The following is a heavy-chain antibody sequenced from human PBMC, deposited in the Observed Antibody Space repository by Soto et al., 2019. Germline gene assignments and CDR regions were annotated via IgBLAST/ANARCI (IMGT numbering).Heavy chain of an antibody. CDR2: IWYDRSNK. D-gene: IGHD2-2*01. V-gene: IGHV3-33*01. Sequence: GGSLRLSCAASGFTFSSYGMHWVRQAPGKGLEWVAVIWYDRSNKYYADSVKGRFTISRDNSKNTLYLQMNSLRAEDTAVYYCARMDPEYQLLLYYYYGMDVWGQGTTVTVSS. J-gene: IGHJ6*02. CDR1: GFTFSSYG. CDR3: ARMDPEYQLLLYYYYGMDV.